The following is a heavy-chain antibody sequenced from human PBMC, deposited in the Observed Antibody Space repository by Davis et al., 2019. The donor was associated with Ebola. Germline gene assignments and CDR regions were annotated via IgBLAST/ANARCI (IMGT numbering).Heavy chain of an antibody. J-gene: IGHJ6*02. Sequence: GGSLRLSCAASGFTFSSYAMSWVRQAPGKGLEWVSYISSSSSTIYYADSVKGRFTISRDNAKNSLYLQMNSLRDEDTAVYYCARDSPSIAARRGYYYYGMDVWGQGTTVTVSS. CDR1: GFTFSSYA. CDR3: ARDSPSIAARRGYYYYGMDV. D-gene: IGHD6-6*01. CDR2: ISSSSSTI. V-gene: IGHV3-48*02.